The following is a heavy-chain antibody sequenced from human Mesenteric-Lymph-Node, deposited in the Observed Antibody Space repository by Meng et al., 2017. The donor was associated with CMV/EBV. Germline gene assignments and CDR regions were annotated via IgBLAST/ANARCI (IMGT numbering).Heavy chain of an antibody. CDR1: GGSISSSSYY. CDR2: IYYSGST. V-gene: IGHV4-39*07. D-gene: IGHD2-2*01. J-gene: IGHJ6*02. Sequence: SETLSLTCTVSGGSISSSSYYWGWIRQPPGKGLEWIGSIYYSGSTYYNPSLKSRVTISVDTSKNQFSLKLSSVTAAGTAVYYCARDVRGYCSSTSCLSYYYYGMDVWGQGTTVTVSS. CDR3: ARDVRGYCSSTSCLSYYYYGMDV.